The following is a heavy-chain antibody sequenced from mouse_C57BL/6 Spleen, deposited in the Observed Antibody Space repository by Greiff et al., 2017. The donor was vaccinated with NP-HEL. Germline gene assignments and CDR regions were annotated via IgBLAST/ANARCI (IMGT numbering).Heavy chain of an antibody. CDR1: GYTFTDYY. D-gene: IGHD4-1*01. CDR2: INPNNGGT. CDR3: ARGLGRYFDV. Sequence: EVQLQQSGPELVKPGASVKISCKASGYTFTDYYMNWVKQSHGKSLEWIGDINPNNGGTSYNQKFKGKATLTVDKSSSTAYMELRSLTSEDSAVYYCARGLGRYFDVWGTGTTVTVSS. V-gene: IGHV1-26*01. J-gene: IGHJ1*03.